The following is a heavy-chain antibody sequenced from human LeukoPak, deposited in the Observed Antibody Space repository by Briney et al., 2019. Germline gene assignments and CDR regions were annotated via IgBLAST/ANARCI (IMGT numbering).Heavy chain of an antibody. CDR2: IYYSGST. V-gene: IGHV4-39*07. D-gene: IGHD5-12*01. J-gene: IGHJ6*03. CDR1: GGSISSSSYY. CDR3: ARGPRGYSNYYYYYYMDV. Sequence: SETLSLTCTVSGGSISSSSYYWGWIRQPPGKGLEWIGSIYYSGSTYYNPSLKSRVTISVDTSKNQFSLKLSSVTAADTAVYYGARGPRGYSNYYYYYYMDVGGKGTRSPSP.